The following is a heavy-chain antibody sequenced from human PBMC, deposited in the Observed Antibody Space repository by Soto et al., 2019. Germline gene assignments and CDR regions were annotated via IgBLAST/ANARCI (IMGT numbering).Heavy chain of an antibody. CDR1: GFTFSSYA. Sequence: QVQLVESGGGVVQPGRSLRLSCAASGFTFSSYAMHWVRQAPGKGLEWVAVISYDGSNKYYADSVKGRFTISRDNSKNTLYLQMNSLRAEDPAVYYCARPWYSSGWYSVWGQGTLVTVSS. V-gene: IGHV3-30-3*01. J-gene: IGHJ4*02. CDR3: ARPWYSSGWYSV. D-gene: IGHD6-19*01. CDR2: ISYDGSNK.